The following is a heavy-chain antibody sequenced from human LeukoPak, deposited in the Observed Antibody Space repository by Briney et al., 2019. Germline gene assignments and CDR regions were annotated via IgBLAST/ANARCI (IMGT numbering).Heavy chain of an antibody. V-gene: IGHV4-59*02. J-gene: IGHJ4*02. CDR2: IYYIGST. CDR3: ARFLYDDPY. CDR1: GGSVSDYY. Sequence: SETLSLTCTISGGSVSDYYWSWIRQSPGKGLEWIGYIYYIGSTNYNPSLKSRVTMSVDTSKNQFSLRLTSVTAADTAVYYCARFLYDDPYWGQGTLVTVSS. D-gene: IGHD3-16*01.